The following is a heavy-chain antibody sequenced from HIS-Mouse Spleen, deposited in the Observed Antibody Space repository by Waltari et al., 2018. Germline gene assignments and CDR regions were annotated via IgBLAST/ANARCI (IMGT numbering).Heavy chain of an antibody. D-gene: IGHD4-4*01. J-gene: IGHJ4*02. CDR1: GFTLRSYA. V-gene: IGHV3-23*01. Sequence: EVQLLESGGGLVQPGGSLRLSCAASGFTLRSYAMSWVRQASGKGMAWVSAISGSGGSTYYADSVKGRFTISRDNSKNTLYLQMNSLRAEDTAVYYCANSVTFDYWGQGTLVTVSS. CDR3: ANSVTFDY. CDR2: ISGSGGST.